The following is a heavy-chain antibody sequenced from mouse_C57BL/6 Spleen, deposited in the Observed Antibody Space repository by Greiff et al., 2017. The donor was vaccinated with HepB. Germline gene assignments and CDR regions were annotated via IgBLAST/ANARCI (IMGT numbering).Heavy chain of an antibody. D-gene: IGHD1-2*01. CDR2: IDPSDSYT. J-gene: IGHJ4*01. CDR1: GYTFTSYW. CDR3: AKILRHYSAMDY. Sequence: QVQLQQPGAELVRPGTSVKLSCKASGYTFTSYWMHWVKQRPGQGLEWIGVIDPSDSYTNYNQKFKGKATLTVDTSSSTAYMQLSSLPSEDSAVYYCAKILRHYSAMDYWGQGTSVTVSS. V-gene: IGHV1-59*01.